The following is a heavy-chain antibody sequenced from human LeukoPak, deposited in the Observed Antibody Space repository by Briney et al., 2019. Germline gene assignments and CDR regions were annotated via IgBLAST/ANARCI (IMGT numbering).Heavy chain of an antibody. Sequence: GGSLRLSCAASGFTFSRYWMSWARQAPGKGPEWVANIKKDGSEKYYVDSVKGRFTISRDNAKNSLYLQINSLRAEDTALYYCSRGDYGGNTYYFDSWGQGTLVIVSS. J-gene: IGHJ4*02. D-gene: IGHD4-23*01. V-gene: IGHV3-7*04. CDR2: IKKDGSEK. CDR3: SRGDYGGNTYYFDS. CDR1: GFTFSRYW.